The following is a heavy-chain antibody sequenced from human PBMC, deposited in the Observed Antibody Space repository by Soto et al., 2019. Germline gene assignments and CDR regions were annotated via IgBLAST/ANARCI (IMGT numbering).Heavy chain of an antibody. J-gene: IGHJ6*03. CDR1: GGSFSGYY. Sequence: QVQLQQWGAGLLKPSETLSLTCAVYGGSFSGYYWSWIRQTPGKGLEWIGEINDSGSTNHHPSLKGSVTKLVSHPQKQFPLKPDLGDGADTAVYYCARGLLVWFGELSRRGGYYYYMDVWGKGTTVTVSS. CDR3: ARGLLVWFGELSRRGGYYYYMDV. V-gene: IGHV4-34*01. CDR2: INDSGST. D-gene: IGHD3-10*01.